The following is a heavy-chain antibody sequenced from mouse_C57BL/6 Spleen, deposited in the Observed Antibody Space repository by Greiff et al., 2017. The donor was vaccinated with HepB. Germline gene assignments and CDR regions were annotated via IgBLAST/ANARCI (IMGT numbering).Heavy chain of an antibody. V-gene: IGHV1-82*01. D-gene: IGHD1-1*02. Sequence: VQGVESGPELVKPGASVKISCKASGYAFSSSWMNWVKQRPGKGLEWIGRIYPGDGDTNYNGKFKGKATLTADKSSSTAYMQLSSLTSEDSAVYFCARSTMGFEFAYWGQGTLVTVSA. J-gene: IGHJ3*01. CDR3: ARSTMGFEFAY. CDR2: IYPGDGDT. CDR1: GYAFSSSW.